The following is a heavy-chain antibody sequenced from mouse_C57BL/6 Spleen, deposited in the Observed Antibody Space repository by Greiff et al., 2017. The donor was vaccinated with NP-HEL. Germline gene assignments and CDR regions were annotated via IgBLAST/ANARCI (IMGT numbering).Heavy chain of an antibody. CDR2: IRSKSNNYAT. V-gene: IGHV10-1*01. CDR3: VRLLYDYDFFAY. CDR1: GFSFNTYA. J-gene: IGHJ3*01. Sequence: EVQLVESGGGLVQPKGSLKLSCAASGFSFNTYAMNWVRQAPGKGLEWVARIRSKSNNYATYYADSVKDRFTISRDDSESMLYLQMNNLKTEDTAMYYCVRLLYDYDFFAYWGQGTLVTVSA. D-gene: IGHD2-4*01.